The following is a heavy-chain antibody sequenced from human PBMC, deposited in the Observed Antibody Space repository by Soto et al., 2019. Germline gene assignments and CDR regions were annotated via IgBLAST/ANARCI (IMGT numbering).Heavy chain of an antibody. V-gene: IGHV4-61*01. CDR3: ARWKYSYADLPGDWFDS. CDR1: GASLTSGSYY. Sequence: SETLSLTCTVSGASLTSGSYYWSWVRHPPGKGLEWIAYIYRSGSTNYNPSLKSRATISVDTSKNQFSLRLTSVTPADTAMYYCARWKYSYADLPGDWFDSWGQGTLVTAPQ. J-gene: IGHJ5*01. CDR2: IYRSGST. D-gene: IGHD3-16*01.